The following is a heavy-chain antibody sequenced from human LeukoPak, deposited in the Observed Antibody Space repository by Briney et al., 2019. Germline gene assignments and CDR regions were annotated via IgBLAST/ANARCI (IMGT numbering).Heavy chain of an antibody. CDR1: GGTFSSYA. D-gene: IGHD3-22*01. V-gene: IGHV1-69*04. J-gene: IGHJ4*02. CDR3: AREEYYDSSGYYIDY. CDR2: IIPILGIA. Sequence: PVASVKVSCKASGGTFSSYAISWVRQAPGQGLEWMGRIIPILGIANYAQKFQGRVTITADKSTSTAYMELSSLRSEDTAVYYCAREEYYDSSGYYIDYWGRGTLVTVSS.